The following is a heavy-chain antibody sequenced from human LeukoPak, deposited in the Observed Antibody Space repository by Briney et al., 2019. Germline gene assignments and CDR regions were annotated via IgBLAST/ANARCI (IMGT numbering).Heavy chain of an antibody. CDR1: GFTVSSNY. Sequence: GGSLRLSCAASGFTVSSNYMSWVRQAPGKGLEWVSVIYSGGSTYYADSVKGRFTISRDNSKNTLYLQMNSLRAEDTAVYYCPRETGNEYSGYDYWGQGTLVTVSS. D-gene: IGHD5-12*01. J-gene: IGHJ4*02. CDR3: PRETGNEYSGYDY. V-gene: IGHV3-66*01. CDR2: IYSGGST.